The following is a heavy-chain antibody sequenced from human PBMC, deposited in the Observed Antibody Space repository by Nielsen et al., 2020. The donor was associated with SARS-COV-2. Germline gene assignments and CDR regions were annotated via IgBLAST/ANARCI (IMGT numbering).Heavy chain of an antibody. V-gene: IGHV4-39*01. CDR2: ISFAGTT. D-gene: IGHD1-1*01. CDR3: ARHEGTQNWFDP. CDR1: GASISRTTSY. Sequence: SETLSLTCTVSGASISRTTSYWGWIRQTPGKGLEWIGSISFAGTTYYSPSLKSRVTISMDTSNNQFFLRLSFMTAADTAVYYCARHEGTQNWFDPWGQGTLVTVSS. J-gene: IGHJ5*02.